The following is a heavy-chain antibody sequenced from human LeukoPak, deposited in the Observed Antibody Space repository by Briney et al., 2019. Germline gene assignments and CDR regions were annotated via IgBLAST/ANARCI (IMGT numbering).Heavy chain of an antibody. CDR3: ARRYFAAFDP. CDR2: IYYSGST. CDR1: GFTFDDYG. D-gene: IGHD3-9*01. Sequence: GSLRLSCPASGFTFDDYGMSWVRQAPGKGLEWIGYIYYSGSTNYNPSLKSRVTISVDTSKNQFSLKLSSVTAADTAVYYCARRYFAAFDPWGQGTLVTVSS. J-gene: IGHJ5*02. V-gene: IGHV4-59*01.